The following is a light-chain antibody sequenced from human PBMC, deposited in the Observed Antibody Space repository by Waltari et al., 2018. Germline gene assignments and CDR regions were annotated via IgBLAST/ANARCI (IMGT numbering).Light chain of an antibody. V-gene: IGKV3-15*01. CDR1: QSAGGN. CDR2: GAS. J-gene: IGKJ1*01. CDR3: YQYNVWPRT. Sequence: EIVLTQSPGTLSVSPGESATLSCRASQSAGGNVAWYQQRLGQAPRLLIYGASMRTGGIPDRFSGSGSGTEFTLTISSLQSADFAVYYCYQYNVWPRTFGQGTKVEVK.